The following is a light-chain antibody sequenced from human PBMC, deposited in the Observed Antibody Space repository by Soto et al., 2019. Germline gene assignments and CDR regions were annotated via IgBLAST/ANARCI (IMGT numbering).Light chain of an antibody. V-gene: IGKV1-5*03. J-gene: IGKJ1*01. CDR3: QHYET. Sequence: DIRITQSPSTLSASVGDRVTITCRASQGISSWLARYQQKAGKAPKLLIHKASTLQSGVPSRFSGGGSGTEWTLTISSLQPDDFATYYCQHYETFGQGTKVEVK. CDR1: QGISSW. CDR2: KAS.